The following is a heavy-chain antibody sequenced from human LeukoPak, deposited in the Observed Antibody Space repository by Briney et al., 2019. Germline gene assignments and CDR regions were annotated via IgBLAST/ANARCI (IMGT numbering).Heavy chain of an antibody. CDR2: ISWNSGSI. V-gene: IGHV3-9*01. CDR3: ARDPYSGSYGNYYYYYMDV. D-gene: IGHD1-26*01. CDR1: GFTFDDYA. J-gene: IGHJ6*03. Sequence: SLRLSCAASGFTFDDYAMHWVRQAPGKGLEWVSGISWNSGSIGYADSVKGRFTISRDNAKNSLYLQMNSLRAEDTALYFCARDPYSGSYGNYYYYYMDVWGKGTTVTISS.